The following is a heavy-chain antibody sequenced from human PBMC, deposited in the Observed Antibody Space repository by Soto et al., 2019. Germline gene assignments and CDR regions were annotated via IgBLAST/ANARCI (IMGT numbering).Heavy chain of an antibody. D-gene: IGHD6-13*01. Sequence: SETLSLTCTVSGGSISSYYWSWIRQPAGKGLEWIGRIYTSGGTNYNPSLKSRVTMSADTSKKQFSLRLTSVTAADTAVYYCARATAAGVDYGMDVWGQGTTVTVSS. CDR1: GGSISSYY. CDR3: ARATAAGVDYGMDV. V-gene: IGHV4-4*07. J-gene: IGHJ6*02. CDR2: IYTSGGT.